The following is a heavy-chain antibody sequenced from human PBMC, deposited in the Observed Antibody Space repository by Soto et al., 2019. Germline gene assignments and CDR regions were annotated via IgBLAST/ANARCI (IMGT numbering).Heavy chain of an antibody. Sequence: PGGSLRLSCAASGFTFSSYSMNWVRQAPGKGLEWVSSISSSSSYIYYADSVKGRFTISRDNAKNSLYLQMNSLRAEDTAVYYCARVAIFGVVTNAFDIWGQGTMVTVSS. D-gene: IGHD3-3*01. CDR3: ARVAIFGVVTNAFDI. CDR2: ISSSSSYI. V-gene: IGHV3-21*01. J-gene: IGHJ3*02. CDR1: GFTFSSYS.